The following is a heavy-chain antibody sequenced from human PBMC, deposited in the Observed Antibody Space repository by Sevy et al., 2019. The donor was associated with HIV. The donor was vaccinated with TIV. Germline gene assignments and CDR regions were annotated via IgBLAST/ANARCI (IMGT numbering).Heavy chain of an antibody. J-gene: IGHJ6*02. CDR3: AERTNDVYYYGMDV. CDR2: TYYRSKWFN. Sequence: SQTLSLTCAISGDSVSSYRASWNWIRQSPSRGLEWLGRTYYRSKWFNDYATSVKSRITMNADTSKNQFSLQLNSVTPEDTAVYYCAERTNDVYYYGMDVWAQGTTVTVSS. V-gene: IGHV6-1*01. CDR1: GDSVSSYRAS.